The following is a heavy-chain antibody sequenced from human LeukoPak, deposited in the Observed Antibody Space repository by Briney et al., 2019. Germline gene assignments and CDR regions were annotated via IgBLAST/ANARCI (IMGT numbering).Heavy chain of an antibody. V-gene: IGHV1-2*02. Sequence: ASVKVSCKASGYTFTGYYMHWVRQAPGQGLEWMGWINPNSGGTNYAQKFQGRVTMTRDTSISTAYMELSRLRSDDTAVYYCARDFLPGRGGYWFDPWGQGTLVTVSS. CDR3: ARDFLPGRGGYWFDP. J-gene: IGHJ5*02. D-gene: IGHD2/OR15-2a*01. CDR2: INPNSGGT. CDR1: GYTFTGYY.